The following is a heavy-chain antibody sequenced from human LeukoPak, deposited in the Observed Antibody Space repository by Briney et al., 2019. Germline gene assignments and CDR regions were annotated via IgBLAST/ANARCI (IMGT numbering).Heavy chain of an antibody. D-gene: IGHD3-3*01. CDR1: GYTFTRYD. CDR3: ARGARVFWSGYYSGY. Sequence: VASVKVSCKASGYTFTRYDINWVRQATGQGLEWMGWMNPNSGNTGYAQKFQGRVTMTRNTSISTAYMELSSLRSEDTAVYYCARGARVFWSGYYSGYWGQGTLVTVSS. CDR2: MNPNSGNT. V-gene: IGHV1-8*01. J-gene: IGHJ4*02.